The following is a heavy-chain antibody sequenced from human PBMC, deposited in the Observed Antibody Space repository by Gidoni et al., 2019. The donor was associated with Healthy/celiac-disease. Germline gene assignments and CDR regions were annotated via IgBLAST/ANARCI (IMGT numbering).Heavy chain of an antibody. CDR3: ARDGYCSGGSCSGFDP. CDR2: ISAYNGNT. J-gene: IGHJ5*02. D-gene: IGHD2-15*01. Sequence: QVPLVQSGPEVKTPGASLKVSCKASGYTFPSYGISWVRQAPGQGLEWMGWISAYNGNTNYAQKLQGRVTMTKDTSTSTAYMELRSLRSDDTAVYYCARDGYCSGGSCSGFDPWGQGTLVTVSS. CDR1: GYTFPSYG. V-gene: IGHV1-18*01.